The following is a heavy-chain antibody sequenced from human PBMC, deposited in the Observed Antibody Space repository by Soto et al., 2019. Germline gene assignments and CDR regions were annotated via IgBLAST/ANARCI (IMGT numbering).Heavy chain of an antibody. CDR2: ISGSGGST. J-gene: IGHJ4*02. D-gene: IGHD4-17*01. CDR1: GFTFSSYA. Sequence: GGSLRLSCAASGFTFSSYAMSWVRQAPGKGLEWVSAISGSGGSTYYADSVRGRFTISRDNSKNTLYLQTNSLRADDTAIYYCAKVPLSLRFYDYWGQGILVTVSS. V-gene: IGHV3-23*01. CDR3: AKVPLSLRFYDY.